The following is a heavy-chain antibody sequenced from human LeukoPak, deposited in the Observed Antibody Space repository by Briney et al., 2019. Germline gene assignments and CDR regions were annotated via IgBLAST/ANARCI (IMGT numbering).Heavy chain of an antibody. V-gene: IGHV1-2*06. CDR2: INPNSGGT. Sequence: GASVKVSCKASGYTFTGYYMHWVRQAPGQGLEWMGRINPNSGGTNYAQKFQGRVTMTRDTSISTAYMELSSLRSEDTAVYYCARKVLRFLEWPRGYYYYMDVWGKGTTVTVSS. CDR1: GYTFTGYY. D-gene: IGHD3-3*01. CDR3: ARKVLRFLEWPRGYYYYMDV. J-gene: IGHJ6*03.